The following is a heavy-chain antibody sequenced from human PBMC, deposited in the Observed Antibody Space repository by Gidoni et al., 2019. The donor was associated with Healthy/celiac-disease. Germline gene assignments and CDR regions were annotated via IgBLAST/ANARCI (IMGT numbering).Heavy chain of an antibody. V-gene: IGHV3-33*08. J-gene: IGHJ4*02. CDR2: IWYDGSNK. CDR1: GVTFSSYG. Sequence: AASGVTFSSYGMHWVRQAPGKGLEWVAVIWYDGSNKYYADSVKGRFTISRDNSKNTLYLQMNSLRAEDTAVYYCARDRIQLWFFDYWGQGTLVTVSS. CDR3: ARDRIQLWFFDY. D-gene: IGHD5-18*01.